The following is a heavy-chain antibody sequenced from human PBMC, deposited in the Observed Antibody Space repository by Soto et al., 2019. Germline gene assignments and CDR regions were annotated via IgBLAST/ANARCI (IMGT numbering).Heavy chain of an antibody. D-gene: IGHD1-26*01. CDR3: ARDAVDMGGRGEGIVVYYYYYGMDV. J-gene: IGHJ6*02. CDR1: GYTFTGYY. Sequence: ASVKVSCKASGYTFTGYYMHWVRQAPGQGLEWMGWINPNSGGTNYAQKFQGRVALTRDTSISSAYMERSRLRSDHTPVYYCARDAVDMGGRGEGIVVYYYYYGMDVWGQGTTVTVSS. V-gene: IGHV1-2*02. CDR2: INPNSGGT.